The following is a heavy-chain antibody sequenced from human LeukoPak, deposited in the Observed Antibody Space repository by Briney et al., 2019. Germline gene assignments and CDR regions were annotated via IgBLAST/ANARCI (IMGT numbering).Heavy chain of an antibody. D-gene: IGHD2-15*01. Sequence: GGSLRLSCTASGFTLSSYYMTWIRQAPGKGLEWLSYISGSGDTISYADSVKGRFTISRDNTKNSLSLQMNSLRAEDTAVYYCARLYCSGGSCYGKHYFDYWGQGALVTVSS. CDR3: ARLYCSGGSCYGKHYFDY. V-gene: IGHV3-11*04. CDR1: GFTLSSYY. CDR2: ISGSGDTI. J-gene: IGHJ4*02.